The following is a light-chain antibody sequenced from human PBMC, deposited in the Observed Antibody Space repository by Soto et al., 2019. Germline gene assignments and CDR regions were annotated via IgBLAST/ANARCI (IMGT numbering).Light chain of an antibody. J-gene: IGKJ5*01. CDR3: QQYHSLPFT. CDR1: HDSSNY. CDR2: DAS. V-gene: IGKV1-33*01. Sequence: DIQVTQFPSSLSASVGDRVTITCQTSHDSSNYFNWYQQKSGKAPKLLIYDASILEAGVPSRFSGSGSGTDFTFTISSLQPEDIATYFCQQYHSLPFTFGQGTRLEI.